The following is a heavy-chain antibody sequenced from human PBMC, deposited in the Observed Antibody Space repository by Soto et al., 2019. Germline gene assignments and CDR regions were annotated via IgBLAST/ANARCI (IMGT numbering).Heavy chain of an antibody. CDR1: GYTLTELS. CDR2: FDPEDGET. V-gene: IGHV1-24*01. Sequence: ASVKVSCKVSGYTLTELSMHWVRQAPGKGLEWMGGFDPEDGETIYAQKFQGRVTMNEDTSTDTAYMELSSLRSEDTAVYYCATDLHIWGQVTMCTVSS. CDR3: ATDLHI. J-gene: IGHJ3*02.